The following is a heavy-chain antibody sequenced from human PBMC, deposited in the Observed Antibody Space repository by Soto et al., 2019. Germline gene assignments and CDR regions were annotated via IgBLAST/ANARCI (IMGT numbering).Heavy chain of an antibody. D-gene: IGHD4-17*01. J-gene: IGHJ3*02. CDR2: INPTGTMT. Sequence: QVQLVQSGAEVKKPGASVKLSCKASGYTFITSYYTHWVRQAPGQGLEWMGIINPTGTMTKYSERFQGRLTMTRDTSPSTEYMELSTLTSEDTAVYFCARDPCYGHDAFDIWGQGTMVTVSS. V-gene: IGHV1-46*01. CDR1: GYTFITSYY. CDR3: ARDPCYGHDAFDI.